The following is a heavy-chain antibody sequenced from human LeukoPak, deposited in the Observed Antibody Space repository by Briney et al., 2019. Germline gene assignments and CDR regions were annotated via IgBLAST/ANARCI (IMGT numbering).Heavy chain of an antibody. V-gene: IGHV3-74*01. CDR2: INSDGSST. CDR1: GFTFSSYW. CDR3: AREKYSSGWFQYDY. J-gene: IGHJ4*02. Sequence: PGGSLRLSCAASGFTFSSYWMHWVRQAPGKGLVWVSRINSDGSSTSYADSVKGRFTISRDNAKNTLYLQMNSLRAEDTAVYYCAREKYSSGWFQYDYWGQGTLVTVSS. D-gene: IGHD6-19*01.